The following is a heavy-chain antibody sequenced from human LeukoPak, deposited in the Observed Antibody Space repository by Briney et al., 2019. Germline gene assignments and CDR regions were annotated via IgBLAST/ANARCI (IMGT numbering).Heavy chain of an antibody. V-gene: IGHV3-23*01. CDR3: AKDHLRSSWYPGLGWFDP. Sequence: GGSLRLSCAASGFTFSSYGMSWVRQAPGKGLGWVSAISGSGGSTYYADSVKGRFTISRDNSKNTLYLQMNSLRAEDTAVYYCAKDHLRSSWYPGLGWFDPWGQGTLVTVSS. D-gene: IGHD6-13*01. J-gene: IGHJ5*02. CDR1: GFTFSSYG. CDR2: ISGSGGST.